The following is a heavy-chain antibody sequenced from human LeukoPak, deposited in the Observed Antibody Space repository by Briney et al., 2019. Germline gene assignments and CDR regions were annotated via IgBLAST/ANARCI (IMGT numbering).Heavy chain of an antibody. CDR3: ARTQLQNDAFDI. V-gene: IGHV3-64*01. D-gene: IGHD2-2*01. Sequence: PGGSLRLSCAASGFTFSSHVMHCVRQAPGKGLEYVSGINTNGGNTQYANSVKDRFTISRDNSKYTLYLQMGSLRPEHMAVYYCARTQLQNDAFDIWGQGTMVTVSS. J-gene: IGHJ3*02. CDR1: GFTFSSHV. CDR2: INTNGGNT.